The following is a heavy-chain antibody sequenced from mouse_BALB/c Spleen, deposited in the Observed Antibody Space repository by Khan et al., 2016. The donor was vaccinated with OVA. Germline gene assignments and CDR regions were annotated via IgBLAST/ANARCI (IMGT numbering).Heavy chain of an antibody. V-gene: IGHV1-77*01. CDR1: GYIFTDYN. CDR2: IYPGSDNT. CDR3: TREWAAWFPY. Sequence: QVQLQQSGAELARPGASVKLSCKASGYIFTDYNIIWMRQRTGQGLEWIGEIYPGSDNTYYNERFKGKATLTVDKSSSTAYMHLSSLTSEDSAVYFCTREWAAWFPYWGQGTLVTVSA. J-gene: IGHJ3*01.